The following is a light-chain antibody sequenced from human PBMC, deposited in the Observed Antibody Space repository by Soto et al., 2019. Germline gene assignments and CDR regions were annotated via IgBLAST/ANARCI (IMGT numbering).Light chain of an antibody. CDR1: SSDLSGYNY. CDR3: CSYAGSSIFGV. J-gene: IGLJ1*01. Sequence: QSVLTQPRPVSGSPGQSVTISCTGISSDLSGYNYVSWYRQHPGKAPKLMIYDVTKRPSGVPDRLSGSKSGNTASLTISGLQAEDEADYYCCSYAGSSIFGVFGTGTKVTV. CDR2: DVT. V-gene: IGLV2-11*01.